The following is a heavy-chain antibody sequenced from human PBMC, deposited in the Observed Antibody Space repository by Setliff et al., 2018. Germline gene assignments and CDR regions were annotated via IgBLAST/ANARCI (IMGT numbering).Heavy chain of an antibody. CDR2: IFTSGST. D-gene: IGHD6-13*01. CDR3: ARAYSSSWYSSRYYFDY. CDR1: GGSVSTFC. Sequence: PSETLSLTCRVSGGSVSTFCWTWIRQPPGKGLEWIGYIFTSGSTQYNPSLKSRATISRDTSSNQFSLKLFSVTAADTAVYYCARAYSSSWYSSRYYFDYWGQGTLVTVSS. J-gene: IGHJ4*02. V-gene: IGHV4-4*09.